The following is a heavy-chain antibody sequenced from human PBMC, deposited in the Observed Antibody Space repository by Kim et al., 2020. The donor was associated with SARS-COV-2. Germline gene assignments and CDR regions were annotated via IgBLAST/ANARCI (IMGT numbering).Heavy chain of an antibody. CDR3: GRTPSAFDI. V-gene: IGHV3-23*01. Sequence: GSTYYADSVKGRFTISRDNSKNTLYLQMNSLRAEDTAVYYCGRTPSAFDIWGQGTMVTVSS. CDR2: GST. J-gene: IGHJ3*02.